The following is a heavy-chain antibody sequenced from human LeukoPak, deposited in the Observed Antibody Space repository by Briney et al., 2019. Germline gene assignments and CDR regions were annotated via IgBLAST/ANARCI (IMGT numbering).Heavy chain of an antibody. J-gene: IGHJ3*02. Sequence: GGSLRLSCAASGFTFSSYWMHWVRQAPGKGLVWVSRINSDGSSTSYADSVKGRFTISRDNAKNTLYLQMNSLRAEDTAVYYCVRDRSYSSSWYSPDAFDIWGQGTMVTVSS. CDR1: GFTFSSYW. CDR2: INSDGSST. CDR3: VRDRSYSSSWYSPDAFDI. V-gene: IGHV3-74*01. D-gene: IGHD6-13*01.